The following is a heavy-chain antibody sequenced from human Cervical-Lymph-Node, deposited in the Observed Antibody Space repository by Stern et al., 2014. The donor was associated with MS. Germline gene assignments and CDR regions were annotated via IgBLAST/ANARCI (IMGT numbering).Heavy chain of an antibody. CDR3: ERTLLPDYYYYYGMDV. CDR1: GGSISSYY. V-gene: IGHV4-59*01. CDR2: IYYSGST. D-gene: IGHD3-22*01. Sequence: VQLGESGPGLVKPSETLSLTCTVSGGSISSYYWSWIRQPPGKGLEWIGYIYYSGSTNYNPSLKSRVTISVDTSKNQFSLKLSSVTAADTAVYYCERTLLPDYYYYYGMDVWGQGTTVTVSS. J-gene: IGHJ6*02.